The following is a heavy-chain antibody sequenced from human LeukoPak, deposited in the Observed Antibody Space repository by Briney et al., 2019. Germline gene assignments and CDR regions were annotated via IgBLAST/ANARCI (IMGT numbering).Heavy chain of an antibody. CDR3: ARGGTPRRGY. J-gene: IGHJ4*02. Sequence: GGSLRLSCAASGFTFSSYEMNWVRQAPGKGLEWVSYISSSGSTIYYAESVKGRFTISRDNAKNSLYLQMSSLSAEDTAVYCCARGGTPRRGYWGQGTQVTVSS. V-gene: IGHV3-48*03. CDR2: ISSSGSTI. CDR1: GFTFSSYE.